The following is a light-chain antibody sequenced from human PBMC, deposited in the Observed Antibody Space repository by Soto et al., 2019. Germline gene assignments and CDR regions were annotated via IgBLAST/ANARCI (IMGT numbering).Light chain of an antibody. CDR3: SSYAGSNLV. V-gene: IGLV2-8*01. Sequence: QLVLTQPPSASGSPGQSVTISCTGTSSDVGGYNYVSWYQQHPGKAPKVMIYEVSKRPSGVPDRFSGSKSGNTASLTVSGLQAEDEADYYCSSYAGSNLVFGGGPQLTVL. CDR2: EVS. J-gene: IGLJ2*01. CDR1: SSDVGGYNY.